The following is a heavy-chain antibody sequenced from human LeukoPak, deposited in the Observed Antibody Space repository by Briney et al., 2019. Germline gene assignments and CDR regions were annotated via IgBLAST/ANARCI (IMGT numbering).Heavy chain of an antibody. CDR1: GFAFSSYS. D-gene: IGHD2-2*01. CDR2: ISSSSSYI. Sequence: KTGGSLRLSCAASGFAFSSYSMNWVRQAPGKGLEWVSSISSSSSYIYYADSVKGRFTISRDNAKNSLYLQMNSLRAEDTAVYYCARDWDVVVPAAVAFDYWGQGTLVTVSS. J-gene: IGHJ4*02. CDR3: ARDWDVVVPAAVAFDY. V-gene: IGHV3-21*01.